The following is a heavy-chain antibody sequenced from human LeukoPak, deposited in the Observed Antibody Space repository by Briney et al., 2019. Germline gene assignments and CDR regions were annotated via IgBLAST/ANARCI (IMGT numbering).Heavy chain of an antibody. V-gene: IGHV4-30-4*08. Sequence: SQTLSLTCTVSGGSISSGDYYWSWIRQPPGKGLEWIGYIYYSGSTYYNPSLKSRVTISVDTSKNQFSLKLSSVNAADTAVYYCARGALAYDFWSGYYGTGSFDYWGQGTLVTVSS. CDR2: IYYSGST. D-gene: IGHD3-3*01. J-gene: IGHJ4*02. CDR3: ARGALAYDFWSGYYGTGSFDY. CDR1: GGSISSGDYY.